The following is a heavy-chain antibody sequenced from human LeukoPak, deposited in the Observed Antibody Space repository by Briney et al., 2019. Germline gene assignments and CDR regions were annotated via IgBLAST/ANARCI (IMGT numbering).Heavy chain of an antibody. CDR2: ISGSGGST. V-gene: IGHV3-23*01. Sequence: QPGGSLRLSCAASGFTFSSYAMSWVRQAPGKGLEWVSAISGSGGSTYYADSVKGRFTISRDNSKNTLHLQMNSLRAEDTAVYYCASSHSSGWYYFDYWGQGTLVTVSS. CDR1: GFTFSSYA. D-gene: IGHD6-19*01. J-gene: IGHJ4*02. CDR3: ASSHSSGWYYFDY.